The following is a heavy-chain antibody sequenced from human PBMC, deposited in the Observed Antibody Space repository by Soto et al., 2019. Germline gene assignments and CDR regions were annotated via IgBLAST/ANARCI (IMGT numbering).Heavy chain of an antibody. J-gene: IGHJ6*02. D-gene: IGHD3-3*02. Sequence: QVQLQESGPGLLRPSETLSLTCSVSGSSFIGDYWSWIRQPAGKGLEWIGHIFNSGTIHYNPSLKSRVTMSVDSSKNQVSLKMNSVTAADTAIYYCGRDLLATASARWYFYYGLDVWGQGTAVTVSS. CDR1: GSSFIGDY. V-gene: IGHV4-4*07. CDR3: GRDLLATASARWYFYYGLDV. CDR2: IFNSGTI.